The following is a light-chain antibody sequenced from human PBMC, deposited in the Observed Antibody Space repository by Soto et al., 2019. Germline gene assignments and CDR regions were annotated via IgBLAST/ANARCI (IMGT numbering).Light chain of an antibody. CDR1: QSISSI. V-gene: IGKV3-15*01. Sequence: EIVMTQSPATLSVSPGERATLSCRASQSISSILAWYQQKPGQAPRLLMFRTSSRATGFPARFSGSGSGTEFNLTISSLQSEDFGVYYCQQYNNWPRATFGGGTRWIS. J-gene: IGKJ4*01. CDR2: RTS. CDR3: QQYNNWPRAT.